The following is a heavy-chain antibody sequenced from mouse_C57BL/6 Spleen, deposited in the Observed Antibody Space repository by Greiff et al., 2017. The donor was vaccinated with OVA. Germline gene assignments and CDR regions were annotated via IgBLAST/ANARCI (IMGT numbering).Heavy chain of an antibody. CDR1: GFTFSSYT. Sequence: DVKLVESGGGLVKPGGSLKLSCAASGFTFSSYTMSWVRQTPEKRLEWVATISGGGGNTYYPDSVKGRFTISRDNAKNTLYLQMSSLRSEDTALYYCARGGDYDGYYYAMDYWGQGTSVTVSS. J-gene: IGHJ4*01. D-gene: IGHD2-4*01. CDR3: ARGGDYDGYYYAMDY. CDR2: ISGGGGNT. V-gene: IGHV5-9*01.